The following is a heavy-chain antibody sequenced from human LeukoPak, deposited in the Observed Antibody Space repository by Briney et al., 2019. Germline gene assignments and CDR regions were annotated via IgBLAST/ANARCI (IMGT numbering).Heavy chain of an antibody. Sequence: GGSLRLSCAASGLTFSSYAMSWVRQAPGKGLEWVSAISGSGGSTYYADSVKGRFTISRDNSKNTLYLQMNSLRAEDTAVYYCAKWMAAAQAIFDYWGQGTLVTVSS. J-gene: IGHJ4*02. CDR2: ISGSGGST. CDR3: AKWMAAAQAIFDY. CDR1: GLTFSSYA. V-gene: IGHV3-23*01. D-gene: IGHD6-13*01.